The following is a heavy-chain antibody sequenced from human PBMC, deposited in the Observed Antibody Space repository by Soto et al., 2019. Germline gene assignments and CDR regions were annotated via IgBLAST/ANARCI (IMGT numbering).Heavy chain of an antibody. J-gene: IGHJ4*02. Sequence: GESLKISCKGSGYSFNNYWIGWVRQMPGKGLELMGIIYPGDSHTRYRPSFQGQVTISADKSISTAYLQWSSLKASDTAMYYCARSHRPEYYFDYWGQGTLVTVSS. CDR2: IYPGDSHT. CDR3: ARSHRPEYYFDY. CDR1: GYSFNNYW. V-gene: IGHV5-51*01.